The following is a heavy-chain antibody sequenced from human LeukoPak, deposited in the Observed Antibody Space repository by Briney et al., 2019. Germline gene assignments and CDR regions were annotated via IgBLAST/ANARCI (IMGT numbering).Heavy chain of an antibody. CDR2: IYTGGNT. D-gene: IGHD3-10*01. CDR1: GFTVDSNY. Sequence: GGSLRLSCAASGFTVDSNYLSWVRQAPGKGLEWVSTIYTGGNTYYAASVKGRFTISRDFSKNTVFLHMNSLRAEDTAVYYCARDRTPLVRGVIGDFDYWGQGTLVTVSS. J-gene: IGHJ4*02. V-gene: IGHV3-53*01. CDR3: ARDRTPLVRGVIGDFDY.